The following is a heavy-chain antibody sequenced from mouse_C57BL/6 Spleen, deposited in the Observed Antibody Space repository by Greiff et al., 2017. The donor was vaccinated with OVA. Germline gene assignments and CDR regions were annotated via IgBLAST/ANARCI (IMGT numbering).Heavy chain of an antibody. Sequence: QVQLQQPGAELVKPGASVKLSCKASGYTFTSYWMHWVKQRPGQGLEWIGMIHPNSGSTNYNEKFKSKATLTVDKSSSTAYMQLSSLTSEDSAVYYCARYGGYDAMDYWGQGTSVTVSS. D-gene: IGHD1-1*01. V-gene: IGHV1-64*01. CDR1: GYTFTSYW. J-gene: IGHJ4*01. CDR3: ARYGGYDAMDY. CDR2: IHPNSGST.